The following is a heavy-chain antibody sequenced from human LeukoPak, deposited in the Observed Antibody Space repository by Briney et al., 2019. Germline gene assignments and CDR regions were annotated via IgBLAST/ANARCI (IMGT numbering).Heavy chain of an antibody. CDR3: ARARGYSSGWYVS. Sequence: SETLSFTCAVYGGSFSGYYWSWIRQPPGKGLEWIGEINHSGSTNYNPSLKSRVTIPVDTSKNQFSLKLSSVTAADTAVYYCARARGYSSGWYVSWGQGTLVTVSS. CDR2: INHSGST. J-gene: IGHJ5*02. V-gene: IGHV4-34*01. CDR1: GGSFSGYY. D-gene: IGHD6-19*01.